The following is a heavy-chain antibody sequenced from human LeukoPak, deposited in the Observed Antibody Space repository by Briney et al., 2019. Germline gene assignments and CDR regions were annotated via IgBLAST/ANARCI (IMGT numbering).Heavy chain of an antibody. Sequence: GGSLRLSCAASGFTFSSYAMSWVRQAPGKGLEWVSIISGSGGSTYYADSVKGRFTISRDNSMHTLYLQMNSLRAEDTAVYYCAKDGRYGVEVVAADYFDYWGQGTLVTVSS. CDR2: ISGSGGST. D-gene: IGHD2-15*01. V-gene: IGHV3-23*01. J-gene: IGHJ4*02. CDR1: GFTFSSYA. CDR3: AKDGRYGVEVVAADYFDY.